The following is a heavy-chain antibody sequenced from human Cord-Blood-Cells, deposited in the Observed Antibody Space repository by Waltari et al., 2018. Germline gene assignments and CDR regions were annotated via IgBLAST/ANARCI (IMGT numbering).Heavy chain of an antibody. CDR3: ARVWGPVTTYPDY. V-gene: IGHV3-48*03. Sequence: GLVQPGGSLRLSCAASGFTFSSYEMNWVRQAPGKGLEWVSYISSSGSTIYYADSVKGRFTISRDNAKNSLYLQMNSLRAEDTAVYYCARVWGPVTTYPDYWCQGTLVTVSS. CDR2: ISSSGSTI. D-gene: IGHD4-4*01. CDR1: GFTFSSYE. J-gene: IGHJ4*02.